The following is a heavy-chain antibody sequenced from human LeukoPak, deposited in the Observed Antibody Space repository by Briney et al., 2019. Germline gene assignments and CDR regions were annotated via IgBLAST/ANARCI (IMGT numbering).Heavy chain of an antibody. Sequence: GGSLRLSCAASGFTFSSYEMNWVRQAPGKGLEWVSYISSSGSTIYYADSVKGRFTISRDNAKNSLYLQMNSLRAEDTAVYCCAREAKSYYDTTTGWFDPWGQGTLVTVSS. CDR2: ISSSGSTI. V-gene: IGHV3-48*03. CDR1: GFTFSSYE. CDR3: AREAKSYYDTTTGWFDP. J-gene: IGHJ5*02. D-gene: IGHD3-22*01.